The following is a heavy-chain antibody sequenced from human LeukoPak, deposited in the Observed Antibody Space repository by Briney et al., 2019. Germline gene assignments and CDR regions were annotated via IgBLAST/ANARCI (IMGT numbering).Heavy chain of an antibody. V-gene: IGHV5-51*01. CDR1: GYSFTSYW. D-gene: IGHD6-13*01. Sequence: GESLNISCKGSGYSFTSYWIGWVRQMPGKGLEWMGVIYPGDSDTRYSPSFQGQVTISADKSISTAYLQWSSLKASDTAMYYCARQGGYSSSWYWAYYFDSWGQGTLVTVSS. CDR2: IYPGDSDT. CDR3: ARQGGYSSSWYWAYYFDS. J-gene: IGHJ4*02.